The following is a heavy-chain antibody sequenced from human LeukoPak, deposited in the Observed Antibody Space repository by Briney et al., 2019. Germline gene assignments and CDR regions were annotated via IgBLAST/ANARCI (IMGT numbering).Heavy chain of an antibody. CDR2: IKHDGREK. J-gene: IGHJ4*02. V-gene: IGHV3-7*01. CDR1: GFTSGSYS. CDR3: ARGRVDSNYSHLDS. D-gene: IGHD5-24*01. Sequence: GSLRLSCVASGFTSGSYSMSWVRQAPGKGLEWVASIKHDGREKHYLDSVKGRFAISRDNTKNSLYLQINSLRAEDAAVYYCARGRVDSNYSHLDSWGQGTLVTVSS.